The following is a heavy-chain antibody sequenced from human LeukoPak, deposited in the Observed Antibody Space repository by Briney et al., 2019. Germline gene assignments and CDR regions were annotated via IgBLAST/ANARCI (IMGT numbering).Heavy chain of an antibody. V-gene: IGHV4-34*01. CDR3: ARGLGDHYDILTGGDI. Sequence: PSETLSLTCAVYGGSFSGYYCSWIRQPPGKGLEWIGEINHSGSTNYNPSLKSRVTISVDTSKNQFSLKLSSVTAADTAVYYCARGLGDHYDILTGGDIWGQGKMVTVSS. D-gene: IGHD3-9*01. CDR1: GGSFSGYY. J-gene: IGHJ3*02. CDR2: INHSGST.